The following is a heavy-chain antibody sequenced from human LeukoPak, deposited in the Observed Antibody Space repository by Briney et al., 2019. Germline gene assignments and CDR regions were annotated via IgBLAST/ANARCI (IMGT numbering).Heavy chain of an antibody. J-gene: IGHJ4*02. D-gene: IGHD6-13*01. CDR2: ISSSSSTI. V-gene: IGHV3-48*01. Sequence: GGSLRLSCAASVVIFNNYAMSWVRQTPGKGLEWVSYISSSSSTIYYADSVKGRFTISRDNAKNSLYLQMNSLRAEDTAVYYCAREGSRSWAGYFDYWGQGTLVTVSS. CDR3: AREGSRSWAGYFDY. CDR1: VVIFNNYA.